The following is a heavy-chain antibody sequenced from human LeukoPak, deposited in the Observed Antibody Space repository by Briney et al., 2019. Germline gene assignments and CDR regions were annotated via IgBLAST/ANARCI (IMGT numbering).Heavy chain of an antibody. V-gene: IGHV4-4*07. CDR1: GGSISSYY. J-gene: IGHJ4*02. CDR2: IYTSGST. D-gene: IGHD3-10*01. Sequence: SETLSLTCTVSGGSISSYYWSWIRQPAGKGLEWIGRIYTSGSTNYNPSLKSRVTMSVDTSKNQFSLKLSSVTAADTAMYYCARSELLWFGKVNSGFDFWGQGTLVTVSS. CDR3: ARSELLWFGKVNSGFDF.